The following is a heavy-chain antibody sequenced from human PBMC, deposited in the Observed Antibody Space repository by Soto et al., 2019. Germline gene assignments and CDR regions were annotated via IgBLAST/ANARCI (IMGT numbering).Heavy chain of an antibody. CDR1: GDSVSSNSAA. Sequence: TLSLTCDISGDSVSSNSAAWNWLRQTPSRGLEWLGRTYYKSQWYNNYAESVRSRITVNPDTSKNQFSLQLNSVTPEDTAVYYCARGSWDXVSRYYFMDVWGKGTTVTVSS. CDR3: ARGSWDXVSRYYFMDV. J-gene: IGHJ6*03. V-gene: IGHV6-1*01. D-gene: IGHD2-2*01. CDR2: TYYKSQWYN.